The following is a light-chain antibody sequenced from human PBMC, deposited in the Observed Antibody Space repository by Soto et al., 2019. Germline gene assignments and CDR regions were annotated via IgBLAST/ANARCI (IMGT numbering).Light chain of an antibody. Sequence: DIQVTQSPSSVSASVGDRVTITCRASQDISHYLAWYQQKPGKAPKLLIYGASSLQSGVPSRFSGSGSGTDFTPTISSLQPEDFATFYCQQAYTFPRTFGQGTKVEIQ. CDR2: GAS. CDR1: QDISHY. V-gene: IGKV1D-12*01. CDR3: QQAYTFPRT. J-gene: IGKJ1*01.